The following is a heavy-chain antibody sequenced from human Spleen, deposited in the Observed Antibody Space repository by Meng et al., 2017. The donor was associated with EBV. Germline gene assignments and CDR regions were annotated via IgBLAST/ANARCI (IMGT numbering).Heavy chain of an antibody. CDR1: EFSFSTYW. J-gene: IGHJ4*02. Sequence: LVEPGGGLVQPGGSLRRSCAASEFSFSTYWMHWVRQAPGEGLAWVSRINEDGTTTNYADSVTGRFTIYRDNAKNTLYLQMNGLRVEDTATYYCSRDLAGPRDYWGQGTLVTVSS. D-gene: IGHD1-14*01. CDR2: INEDGTTT. CDR3: SRDLAGPRDY. V-gene: IGHV3-74*01.